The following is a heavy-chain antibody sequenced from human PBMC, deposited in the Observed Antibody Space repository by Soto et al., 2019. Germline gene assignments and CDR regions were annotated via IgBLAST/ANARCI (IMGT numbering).Heavy chain of an antibody. D-gene: IGHD6-13*01. CDR3: ARDSITAAGAPDY. CDR2: IYYSGST. V-gene: IGHV4-59*12. Sequence: SETLSLTCTVSGGSISSYYWSWIRQPPGKGLEWIGYIYYSGSTNYNPSLKSRVTISVDKSKNQFSLKLSSVTAADTAVYYCARDSITAAGAPDYWGQGTLVTVSS. CDR1: GGSISSYY. J-gene: IGHJ4*02.